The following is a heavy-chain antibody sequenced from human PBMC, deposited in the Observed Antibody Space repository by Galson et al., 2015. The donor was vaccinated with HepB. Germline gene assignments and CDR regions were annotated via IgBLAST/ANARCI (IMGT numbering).Heavy chain of an antibody. Sequence: LRLSCAASGFTFSSYAMSWVRQAPGKGLEWVSAISGSGGSTYYADSVKGRFTISRDNSKNTLYLQMNSLRAEDTAVYYCAKDLGYYGSGGSWGQGTLVTVSS. CDR2: ISGSGGST. V-gene: IGHV3-23*01. CDR3: AKDLGYYGSGGS. CDR1: GFTFSSYA. J-gene: IGHJ5*02. D-gene: IGHD3-10*01.